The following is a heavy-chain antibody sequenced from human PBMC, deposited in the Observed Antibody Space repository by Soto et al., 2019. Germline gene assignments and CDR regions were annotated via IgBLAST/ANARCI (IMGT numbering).Heavy chain of an antibody. J-gene: IGHJ2*01. Sequence: SETLSLTCTVSGGSISTSSYYWGWVRQPPGKGLEWIGGVYYNGSTYYNPSLKSRVTISVDTSKNQFSLKLSSVTAADTVVYYCARQKYRDILTSYYYWYFNLWGRGTLVT. V-gene: IGHV4-39*01. CDR1: GGSISTSSYY. CDR2: VYYNGST. CDR3: ARQKYRDILTSYYYWYFNL. D-gene: IGHD3-9*01.